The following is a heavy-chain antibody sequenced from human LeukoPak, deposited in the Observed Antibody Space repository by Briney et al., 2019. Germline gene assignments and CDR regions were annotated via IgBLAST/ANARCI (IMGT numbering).Heavy chain of an antibody. CDR2: INPKTDGT. D-gene: IGHD4-17*01. CDR3: ARDLMATVTNWFDP. J-gene: IGHJ5*02. Sequence: ASVKVSCTASGYTFTDYYIHWVRQAPGQGLEWMGWINPKTDGTYYALKFQGRVTMTRDTSISTAYMELSRLTSDDTAVYYCARDLMATVTNWFDPWGQGTLVTVSS. V-gene: IGHV1-2*02. CDR1: GYTFTDYY.